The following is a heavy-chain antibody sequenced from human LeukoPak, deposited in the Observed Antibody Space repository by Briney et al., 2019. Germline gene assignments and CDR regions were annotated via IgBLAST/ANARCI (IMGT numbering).Heavy chain of an antibody. D-gene: IGHD3-10*01. V-gene: IGHV3-66*01. Sequence: GGSLRLSCAASGFTFSESWMTWVRQAPGKGLEWLSIIYSDGGSTYYADSAKGRFTISRDNSKNTLYLQMNSLRAEDTALYYCARLISGSYHLYFDYWGLGTLVTISS. CDR2: IYSDGGST. J-gene: IGHJ4*02. CDR1: GFTFSESW. CDR3: ARLISGSYHLYFDY.